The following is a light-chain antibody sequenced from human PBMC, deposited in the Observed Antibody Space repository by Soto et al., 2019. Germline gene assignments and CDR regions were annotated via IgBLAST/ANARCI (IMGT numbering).Light chain of an antibody. Sequence: MTQSPSTLSASVGDRVTITCRASQSIGSWLAWYKQTPGEAPKLLIYKASNLESGVPSRFSGSGSGTEFTLTISSLQPDDFATYYCQQYNTYSSTFDQRTKLDIK. CDR1: QSIGSW. CDR3: QQYNTYSST. CDR2: KAS. V-gene: IGKV1-5*03. J-gene: IGKJ2*01.